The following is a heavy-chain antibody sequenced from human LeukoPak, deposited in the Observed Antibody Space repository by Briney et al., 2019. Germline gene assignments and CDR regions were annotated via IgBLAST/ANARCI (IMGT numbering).Heavy chain of an antibody. CDR3: ARDGGGSPEPYYYYYGMDV. Sequence: GGSLRLSCVASGFTFGKYWMSWVRQAPGKGLEWVANIKQDGSEKYYVDSVKGRFTISRDNAKNSLYLQMNSLRAEDTAVYYCARDGGGSPEPYYYYYGMDVWGQGTTVTVSS. CDR2: IKQDGSEK. CDR1: GFTFGKYW. J-gene: IGHJ6*02. V-gene: IGHV3-7*03. D-gene: IGHD3-16*01.